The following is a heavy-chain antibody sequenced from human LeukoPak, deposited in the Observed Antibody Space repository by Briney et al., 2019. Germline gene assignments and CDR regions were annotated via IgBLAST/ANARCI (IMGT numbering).Heavy chain of an antibody. Sequence: PGGSLRLSCAASGFTFSSYWMSWVRQAPGKGLEWVANIKKDGSERYYVDSVKGRFTISRDNAKNSVFLQMNSLRDEDTAVYYCTLSGEADWGQGTLVTVSS. CDR3: TLSGEAD. V-gene: IGHV3-7*01. CDR1: GFTFSSYW. D-gene: IGHD3-3*01. CDR2: IKKDGSER. J-gene: IGHJ4*02.